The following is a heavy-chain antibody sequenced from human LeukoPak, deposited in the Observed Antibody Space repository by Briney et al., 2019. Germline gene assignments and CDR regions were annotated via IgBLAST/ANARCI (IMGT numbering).Heavy chain of an antibody. D-gene: IGHD4-23*01. CDR1: GFTFSDHY. V-gene: IGHV3-11*04. J-gene: IGHJ4*02. CDR3: ARKTYGGNSWYFDY. Sequence: PGGSLRLSCAASGFTFSDHYMNWIRQAPGKGLEWVSYISSTGSSMYYADSVKGRFTISRDNAKNSLYLQMNSLRTEDTAVYYCARKTYGGNSWYFDYWGQGTLVTVSS. CDR2: ISSTGSSM.